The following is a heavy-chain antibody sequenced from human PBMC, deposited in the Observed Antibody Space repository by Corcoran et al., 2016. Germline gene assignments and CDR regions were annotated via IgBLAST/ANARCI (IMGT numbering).Heavy chain of an antibody. CDR2: INAGNGNT. D-gene: IGHD3-3*01. Sequence: QVQLVQSGAEVKKPGASVKVSCKASGYTFTSYAMHWVRQAPGQRLEWMGWINAGNGNTKYSQKFQGRVTITRDTSASTAYMELSSLRSEDTAVYYCARDVQYDFWSGYLGWFDPWGQGTLVTVSS. CDR1: GYTFTSYA. V-gene: IGHV1-3*01. CDR3: ARDVQYDFWSGYLGWFDP. J-gene: IGHJ5*02.